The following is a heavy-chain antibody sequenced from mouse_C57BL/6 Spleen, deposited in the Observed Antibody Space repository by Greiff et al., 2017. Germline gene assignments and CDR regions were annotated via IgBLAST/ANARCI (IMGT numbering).Heavy chain of an antibody. V-gene: IGHV1-9*01. CDR2: FLPGSGST. CDR1: GYTFTGYW. Sequence: QVQLQQSGAELMKPGASVKLSCKATGYTFTGYWLEWVKQRPGHGLEWIGEFLPGSGSTNYNEEFKGKATFTADTSSNTAYMQLSSLTTEDSAIYYCARLDYDDYFDYWGQGTTLTVSS. CDR3: ARLDYDDYFDY. J-gene: IGHJ2*01. D-gene: IGHD2-4*01.